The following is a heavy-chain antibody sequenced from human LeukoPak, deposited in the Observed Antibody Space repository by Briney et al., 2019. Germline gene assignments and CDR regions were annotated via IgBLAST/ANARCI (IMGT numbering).Heavy chain of an antibody. CDR1: GYTFHRYY. Sequence: GASVKVPCKACGYTFHRYYMLWVRQAPAQGLEGMGWINPNSGGTNYAQKFQGRVTMTRDTSISTAYMELSRLRSDDPAVYYCACSSGWYYFDCWGQGTLVTVSS. CDR2: INPNSGGT. CDR3: ACSSGWYYFDC. V-gene: IGHV1-2*02. D-gene: IGHD6-19*01. J-gene: IGHJ4*02.